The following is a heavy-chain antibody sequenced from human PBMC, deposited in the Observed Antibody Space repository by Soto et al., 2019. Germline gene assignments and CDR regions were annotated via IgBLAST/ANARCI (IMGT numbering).Heavy chain of an antibody. V-gene: IGHV1-18*01. J-gene: IGHJ4*02. D-gene: IGHD3-16*02. CDR2: ISAYNGNT. CDR3: ARGGTPTYYDYVWGSYRPFVY. CDR1: GYTFTSYG. Sequence: QVQLVQSGAEVKKPGASVKVSCKASGYTFTSYGISWVRQAPGQGLEWMGWISAYNGNTNYAQKLQGRVTMTTDTSTSTAYMELRSLRSDDTAVYYCARGGTPTYYDYVWGSYRPFVYWGQGTLVTVSS.